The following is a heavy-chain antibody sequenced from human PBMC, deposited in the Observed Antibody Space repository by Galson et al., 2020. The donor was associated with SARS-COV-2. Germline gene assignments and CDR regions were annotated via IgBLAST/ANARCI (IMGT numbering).Heavy chain of an antibody. Sequence: SETLSLTCTVSGGSMNSGSYYWNWIRQPAGKGLEWIGHVFNTGTTNYNPSLKSRATISLDTSKNQFSLKLTSVTAADTAVYYCRQFALGAVPIDYWGQGTLVTVSS. J-gene: IGHJ4*02. D-gene: IGHD6-19*01. CDR3: RQFALGAVPIDY. CDR1: GGSMNSGSYY. V-gene: IGHV4-61*09. CDR2: VFNTGTT.